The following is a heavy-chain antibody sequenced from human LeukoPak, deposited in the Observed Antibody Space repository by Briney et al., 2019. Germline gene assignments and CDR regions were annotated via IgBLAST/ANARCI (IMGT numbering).Heavy chain of an antibody. V-gene: IGHV3-74*01. Sequence: PGGSLRLSCAASGFTFRSFVMHWVRQAPGKGLVWVSRINSDGSSTSYADSVKGRFTISRDNAKNTLYLQMNSLRAEDTAVYYCARVRYYYGMDVWGQGTTVTVSS. CDR3: ARVRYYYGMDV. CDR1: GFTFRSFV. J-gene: IGHJ6*02. CDR2: INSDGSST.